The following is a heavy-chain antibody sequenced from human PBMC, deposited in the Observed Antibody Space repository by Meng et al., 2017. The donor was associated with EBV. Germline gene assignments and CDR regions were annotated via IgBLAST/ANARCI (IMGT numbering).Heavy chain of an antibody. J-gene: IGHJ4*02. CDR3: ARAEIAAAGRLDY. CDR1: GGTFSSYA. CDR2: IIPIFGTA. D-gene: IGHD6-13*01. Sequence: QVQLGQSGAEVKKPGSSVKVSCKASGGTFSSYAISWVRQAPGQGLEWMGGIIPIFGTANYAQKFQRRVTITADKSTSTAYMELSSLRSEDTAVYYCARAEIAAAGRLDYWGQGTLVTVSS. V-gene: IGHV1-69*06.